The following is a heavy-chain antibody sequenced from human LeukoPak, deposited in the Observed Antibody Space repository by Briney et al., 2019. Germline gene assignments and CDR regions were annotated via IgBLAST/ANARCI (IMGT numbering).Heavy chain of an antibody. V-gene: IGHV3-30*02. D-gene: IGHD3-3*01. Sequence: GGSLRLSCAASGFTFSSYGMHWVRQAPGKGLEWVAFIRYDESNRYYAESVKGRFTIARDNSKNTLYLQMNSLRAEDTAVYYCAKGPLLRFLEWELDYWGQGTLVTVSS. CDR2: IRYDESNR. CDR1: GFTFSSYG. J-gene: IGHJ4*02. CDR3: AKGPLLRFLEWELDY.